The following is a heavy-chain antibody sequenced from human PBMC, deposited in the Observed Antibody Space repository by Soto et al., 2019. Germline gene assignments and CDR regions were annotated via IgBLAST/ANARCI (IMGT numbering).Heavy chain of an antibody. CDR1: GFNFSNAW. D-gene: IGHD3-16*01. CDR2: IKSKTDGGTT. V-gene: IGHV3-15*01. CDR3: STDPLHAGGWGPNFDC. J-gene: IGHJ4*02. Sequence: GGSLRLSCAASGFNFSNAWMSWVRQAPGKGLEWVGRIKSKTDGGTTDYTAPVKGRFTISRDDSKNTLYLQMNSLKTEDTAVYYCSTDPLHAGGWGPNFDCWGQGTLVTVSS.